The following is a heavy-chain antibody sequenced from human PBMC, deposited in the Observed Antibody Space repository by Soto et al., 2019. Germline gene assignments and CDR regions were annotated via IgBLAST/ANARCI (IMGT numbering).Heavy chain of an antibody. V-gene: IGHV3-7*01. Sequence: AGGSLRLSCAASGFTFSSFWMSWVRQAPGKGLEWVANIKQDGSEKYYVDSLKGRFTISRDNAKNSLYLQMNSLRAEDTAVYYCARGSPERSSWLNYWGQGTLVTVSS. J-gene: IGHJ4*02. CDR3: ARGSPERSSWLNY. CDR1: GFTFSSFW. D-gene: IGHD6-13*01. CDR2: IKQDGSEK.